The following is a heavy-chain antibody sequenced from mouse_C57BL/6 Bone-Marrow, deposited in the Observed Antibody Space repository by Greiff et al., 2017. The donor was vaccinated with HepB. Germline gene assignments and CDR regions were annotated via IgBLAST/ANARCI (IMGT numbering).Heavy chain of an antibody. CDR1: GYSITSGYY. J-gene: IGHJ2*01. CDR2: ISYDGSN. V-gene: IGHV3-6*01. Sequence: ESGPGLVKPSQSLSLTCSVTGYSITSGYYWNWIRQFPGNKLEWMGYISYDGSNNYNPSLKNRISITRDTSKNQFFLKLNSVTTEDTATYYCASRYGSSYFDYWGQGTTLTVSS. D-gene: IGHD1-1*01. CDR3: ASRYGSSYFDY.